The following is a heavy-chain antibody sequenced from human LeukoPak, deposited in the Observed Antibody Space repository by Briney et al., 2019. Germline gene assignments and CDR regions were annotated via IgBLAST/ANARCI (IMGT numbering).Heavy chain of an antibody. Sequence: GGSLRLSCAASGFTFSSYGMHWVRQARAKGLEWVAVIWYDGSNKYYADSVKGRFTISRDNAKNSLYLQMNSLRDEDTAVYYCACLGEYGSGEERAFDIWGQGTMVTVSS. CDR1: GFTFSSYG. D-gene: IGHD3-10*01. V-gene: IGHV3-33*01. CDR2: IWYDGSNK. CDR3: ACLGEYGSGEERAFDI. J-gene: IGHJ3*02.